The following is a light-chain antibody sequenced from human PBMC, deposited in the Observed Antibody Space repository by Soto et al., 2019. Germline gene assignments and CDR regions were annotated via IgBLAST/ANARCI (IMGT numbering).Light chain of an antibody. V-gene: IGKV3-11*01. J-gene: IGKJ2*01. Sequence: IVLTQSPATLSLSPGERATLSCRASQSVASFLVWYQRKPGQAPRLLIYDASNRATGIPARFSGSGSGTDFTLTISSLEPEDFAVYYCQQRSDWYTFGQGTKLEIK. CDR3: QQRSDWYT. CDR1: QSVASF. CDR2: DAS.